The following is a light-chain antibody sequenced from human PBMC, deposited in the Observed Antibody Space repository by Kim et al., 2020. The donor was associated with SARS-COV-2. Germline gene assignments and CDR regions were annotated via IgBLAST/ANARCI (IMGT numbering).Light chain of an antibody. V-gene: IGKV3-20*01. Sequence: EIVLTQSPGTLSLSPGERATLSCRASQSVSSSYLGWYQQKVGQAPRLLIFGASSRAAGIPDRFSGSGSGTDFTLTISRLEPEDFAVYYCQQSGSSPPITFGQGTRLEIK. J-gene: IGKJ5*01. CDR1: QSVSSSY. CDR2: GAS. CDR3: QQSGSSPPIT.